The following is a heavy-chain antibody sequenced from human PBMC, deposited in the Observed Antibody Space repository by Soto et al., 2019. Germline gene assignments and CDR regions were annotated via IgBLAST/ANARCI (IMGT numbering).Heavy chain of an antibody. D-gene: IGHD3-10*01. J-gene: IGHJ6*03. Sequence: QEQLVQSGAAVKKPGAPVKVSCKASGYTFSNYNINWVRQASGQGLEWMGWMNPDSGNTGYAEKFQGRVTTTRNSSISTAYMELSGLRSEDTAVYYCAREAASDPSFYYHYMDVWGKGTTVTVSS. CDR3: AREAASDPSFYYHYMDV. CDR2: MNPDSGNT. V-gene: IGHV1-8*01. CDR1: GYTFSNYN.